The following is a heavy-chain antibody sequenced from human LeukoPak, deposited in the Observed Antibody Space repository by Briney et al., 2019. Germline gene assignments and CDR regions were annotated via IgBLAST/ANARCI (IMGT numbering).Heavy chain of an antibody. CDR2: ISAYNGNT. Sequence: ASVKVSCKASGYTFTSYGISWVRQAPGQGLEWMGWISAYNGNTNYAQKLQGRVTMTTDTSTSTAYMELKSLRSDDTAVYYCARAPILYEELDYWGQGTLVTVSS. CDR3: ARAPILYEELDY. CDR1: GYTFTSYG. D-gene: IGHD2-8*01. J-gene: IGHJ4*02. V-gene: IGHV1-18*01.